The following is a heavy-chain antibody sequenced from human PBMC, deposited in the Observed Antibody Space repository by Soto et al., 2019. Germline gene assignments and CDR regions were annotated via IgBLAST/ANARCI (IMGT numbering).Heavy chain of an antibody. D-gene: IGHD3-22*01. CDR1: GFTFSNAW. CDR2: IKSKADGGAT. V-gene: IGHV3-15*01. Sequence: EVQVVESGGGLVKPGGSLRLSCAASGFTFSNAWMTWVRQAPGKGLEWVGRIKSKADGGATDYAAPVKDRFPISGDDSKNTLYLQMNSLKTEDTAVYYCTTQYYYDSSGSLLNWGQGTLVTVSS. CDR3: TTQYYYDSSGSLLN. J-gene: IGHJ4*02.